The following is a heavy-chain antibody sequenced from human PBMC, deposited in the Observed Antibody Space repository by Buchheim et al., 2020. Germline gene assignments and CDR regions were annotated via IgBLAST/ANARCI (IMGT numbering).Heavy chain of an antibody. J-gene: IGHJ5*01. V-gene: IGHV3-9*01. CDR1: GFTFDDYT. CDR2: LSWGSGNI. CDR3: SKADYTSNWFDS. Sequence: EVQLVESGGGLVQPGRSLRLSCAASGFTFDDYTMHWVRQAPGKGLEWVSGLSWGSGNIGYADSVKGRFTISRDNAKNSLYLVMHSLRPDDTALYYCSKADYTSNWFDSWGQGTL. D-gene: IGHD2-2*02.